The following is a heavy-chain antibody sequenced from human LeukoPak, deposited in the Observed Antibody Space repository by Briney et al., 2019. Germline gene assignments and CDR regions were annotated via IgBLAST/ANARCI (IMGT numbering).Heavy chain of an antibody. Sequence: GGSLRLSCAASGFTFSSYAMSWVRQAPGKGLEWVSAISGSGGSTYYADSVKGRFTISRDNSKNTLYLRMNSLRAEDTAVYYCASQGLGYCSGGSCYRFDYWGQGTLVTVSS. CDR1: GFTFSSYA. CDR2: ISGSGGST. V-gene: IGHV3-23*01. D-gene: IGHD2-15*01. J-gene: IGHJ4*02. CDR3: ASQGLGYCSGGSCYRFDY.